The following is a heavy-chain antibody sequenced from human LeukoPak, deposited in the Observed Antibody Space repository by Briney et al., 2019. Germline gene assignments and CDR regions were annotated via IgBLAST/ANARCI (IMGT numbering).Heavy chain of an antibody. CDR3: ARDLLVGAHFDY. D-gene: IGHD1-26*01. Sequence: GGSLRLSCAASGFTFSSYEMNWVRQAPGKGLEWVSYISSSGSTIYYADSVKGRFTISRDNAKNSLYLQMNSLRAEDTAVYYCARDLLVGAHFDYWGRGTLVTVSS. CDR2: ISSSGSTI. V-gene: IGHV3-48*03. J-gene: IGHJ4*02. CDR1: GFTFSSYE.